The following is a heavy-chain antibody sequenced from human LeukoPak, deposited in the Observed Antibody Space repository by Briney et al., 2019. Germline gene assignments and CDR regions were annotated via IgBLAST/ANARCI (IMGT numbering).Heavy chain of an antibody. CDR2: ISYDGSNK. CDR1: GFTFSSYA. Sequence: GGSLRLSCAASGFTFSSYAMHWVRQAPGKGQEWVAVISYDGSNKYYADSVKGRFTISRDNSKNTLYLQMNSLRAEDTAVYYCARGRYSGTTYYFDYWGQGTLVTVSS. D-gene: IGHD5-12*01. J-gene: IGHJ4*02. CDR3: ARGRYSGTTYYFDY. V-gene: IGHV3-30-3*01.